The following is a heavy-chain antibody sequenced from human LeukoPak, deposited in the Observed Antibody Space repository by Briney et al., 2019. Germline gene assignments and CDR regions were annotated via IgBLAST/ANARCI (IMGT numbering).Heavy chain of an antibody. CDR3: ARDRSGSFDLDY. V-gene: IGHV4-34*01. CDR1: GGSFSGYY. J-gene: IGHJ4*02. Sequence: PSETLSLTCAVYGGSFSGYYWSWIRQPPGKGLEWIGEINHSGSTNYNPSLKSRVTISVDTSKNQFSLKLSSVTAADTAVYYCARDRSGSFDLDYWGQGTLVTVSS. D-gene: IGHD1-26*01. CDR2: INHSGST.